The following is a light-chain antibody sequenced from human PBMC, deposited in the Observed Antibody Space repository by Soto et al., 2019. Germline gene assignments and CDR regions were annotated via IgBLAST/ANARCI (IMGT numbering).Light chain of an antibody. J-gene: IGLJ2*01. Sequence: QSVLTQPASVSGSPGQSITIPCTGTSSDVGGYKYVSWYQQVPGKVPKLLIYEVTKRPSGVPDRFSGSKSGNTASLTVSGLQAEDEADYYCSSYRGSNIFVVFGGGTKLTVL. CDR3: SSYRGSNIFVV. CDR1: SSDVGGYKY. CDR2: EVT. V-gene: IGLV2-8*01.